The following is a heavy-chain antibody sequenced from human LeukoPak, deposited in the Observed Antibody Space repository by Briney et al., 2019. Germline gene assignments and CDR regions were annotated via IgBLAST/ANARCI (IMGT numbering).Heavy chain of an antibody. V-gene: IGHV4-59*01. Sequence: PSETLSLTCTVSGGSISSYYWSWIRRPPGKGLEWIGYIYYSGSTNYNPSLKSRVTISVDTSKNQFSLKLSSVTAADTAVYYCAGGQGDGYNSDYWGQGTLVTVSS. CDR2: IYYSGST. CDR3: AGGQGDGYNSDY. CDR1: GGSISSYY. J-gene: IGHJ4*02. D-gene: IGHD5-24*01.